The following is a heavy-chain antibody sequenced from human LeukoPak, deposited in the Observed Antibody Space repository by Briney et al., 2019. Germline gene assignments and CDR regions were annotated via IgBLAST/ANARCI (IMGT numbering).Heavy chain of an antibody. CDR1: GGTFSSYA. J-gene: IGHJ3*02. CDR2: IIPIFGTA. D-gene: IGHD6-13*01. V-gene: IGHV1-69*05. Sequence: SVKVSCKASGGTFSSYAISWVRQAPGQGLEWMGGIIPIFGTANYAQKFQGRVTITTDESTSTAYMELSSLRSEDTAVYYCARVGWSSSWYDDAFDIWGQGTMVTVSS. CDR3: ARVGWSSSWYDDAFDI.